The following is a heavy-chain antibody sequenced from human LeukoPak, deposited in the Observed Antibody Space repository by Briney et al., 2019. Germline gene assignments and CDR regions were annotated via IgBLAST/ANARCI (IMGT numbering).Heavy chain of an antibody. D-gene: IGHD6-13*01. CDR2: INPNSGGT. CDR3: ARDQGIAAANWFDP. J-gene: IGHJ5*02. V-gene: IGHV1-2*04. CDR1: GYTFTGYY. Sequence: GASVKVSCKASGYTFTGYYMHWVRQAPGQGLEWMGWINPNSGGTNYAQKFQGWVTMTRDTSISTAYMELSRLRSDDTAVYYCARDQGIAAANWFDPWAREPWSPSPQ.